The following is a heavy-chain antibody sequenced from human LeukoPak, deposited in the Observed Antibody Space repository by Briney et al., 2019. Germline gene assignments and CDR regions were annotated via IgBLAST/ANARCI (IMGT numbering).Heavy chain of an antibody. Sequence: PSGTLSLTCAVSGVSISSNNWWNWVRQPPGKGLEWIGEIYHSGSTNYNPSLKSRVTISVDTSKNQFSLKLNSVTAADTAVYYCAKSNGYGLVDIWGQGTMVTVSS. J-gene: IGHJ3*02. CDR3: AKSNGYGLVDI. D-gene: IGHD3-10*01. CDR2: IYHSGST. CDR1: GVSISSNNW. V-gene: IGHV4-4*02.